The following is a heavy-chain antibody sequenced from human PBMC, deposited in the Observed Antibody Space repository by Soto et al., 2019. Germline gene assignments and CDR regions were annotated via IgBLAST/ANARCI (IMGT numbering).Heavy chain of an antibody. CDR1: GFTFSSYG. D-gene: IGHD6-19*01. CDR2: ISYDGSNK. J-gene: IGHJ4*02. CDR3: AKGKGSGWQFDY. V-gene: IGHV3-30*18. Sequence: QVQLVESGGGVVQPGRSLRLSCAASGFTFSSYGMHWVRQAPGKGLEWVAVISYDGSNKYYADSVKGRFTISRDNSKNTLYLQMNSLRAEDTAVYYCAKGKGSGWQFDYWGQGTLVTVSS.